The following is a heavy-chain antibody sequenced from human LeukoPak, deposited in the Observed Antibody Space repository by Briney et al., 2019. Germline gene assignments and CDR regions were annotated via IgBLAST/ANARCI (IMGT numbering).Heavy chain of an antibody. Sequence: GGSLRLSCAASGFTVSSNYMSWVRQAPGEGLGWGSVIYSGGSTYYADSVKGRFTISRDNSKNTLYLQMNSLRAEDTAVYYCARDSRSGGYLTRYYYGMDVWGQGTTVTVSS. CDR1: GFTVSSNY. D-gene: IGHD3-22*01. V-gene: IGHV3-53*01. CDR2: IYSGGST. CDR3: ARDSRSGGYLTRYYYGMDV. J-gene: IGHJ6*02.